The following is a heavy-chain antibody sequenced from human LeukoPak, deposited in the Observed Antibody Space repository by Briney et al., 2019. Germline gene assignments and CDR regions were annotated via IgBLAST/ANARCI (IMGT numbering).Heavy chain of an antibody. Sequence: ASLKVSCKASGYTFTGYYMHWVRQAPGQGLEWMWWINPNSGGTNNAHNFHSRVTITADKSTSTAHMELRSLRSEDTAVYYCARARPDTAPSSWGQGALVTVSS. CDR2: INPNSGGT. CDR3: ARARPDTAPSS. CDR1: GYTFTGYY. D-gene: IGHD5-18*01. J-gene: IGHJ5*02. V-gene: IGHV1-2*02.